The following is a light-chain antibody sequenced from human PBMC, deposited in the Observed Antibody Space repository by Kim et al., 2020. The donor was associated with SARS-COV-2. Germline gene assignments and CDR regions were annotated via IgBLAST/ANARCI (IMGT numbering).Light chain of an antibody. CDR3: LQDYSYPRT. CDR2: GAS. J-gene: IGKJ1*01. CDR1: QDIRSD. V-gene: IGKV1-6*01. Sequence: AIQMTQSPSSLSASVGDRVSITCRASQDIRSDLGWYQQKSGKAPKILIYGASTLQTGVPSRFSGSGSGTDFTLTISSLQPEDFATYYCLQDYSYPRTFGQGTKVDIK.